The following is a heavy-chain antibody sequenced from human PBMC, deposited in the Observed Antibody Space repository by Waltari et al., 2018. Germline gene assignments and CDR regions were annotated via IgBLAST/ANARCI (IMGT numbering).Heavy chain of an antibody. CDR1: GGTFSTYA. CDR2: IIPIFGTA. CDR3: ARDLYSIGLEYFQH. Sequence: QVQLVQSGAAVKKPGSSVTVSCKASGGTFSTYAISWVRQAPGQGLEWMGRIIPIFGTANYAQKFQSRVTITADKSTSTAYMELSSLRSEDTAVYYCARDLYSIGLEYFQHWGQGTLVTVSS. D-gene: IGHD4-4*01. V-gene: IGHV1-69*08. J-gene: IGHJ1*01.